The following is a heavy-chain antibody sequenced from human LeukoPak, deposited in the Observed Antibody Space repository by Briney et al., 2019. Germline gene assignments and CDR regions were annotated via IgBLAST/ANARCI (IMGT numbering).Heavy chain of an antibody. CDR2: IYRDGSS. D-gene: IGHD3-9*01. J-gene: IGHJ4*02. CDR1: GLSVSSNY. V-gene: IGHV3-66*01. Sequence: GGSLRLSCVASGLSVSSNYMSWVRQAPGKGLEWVTVIYRDGSSYYAESVKGRFTISRDNSKNTLYIQMNSLRAEDTAVYYCARSFYDILIGYYQYFDYWGQGTLVTVSS. CDR3: ARSFYDILIGYYQYFDY.